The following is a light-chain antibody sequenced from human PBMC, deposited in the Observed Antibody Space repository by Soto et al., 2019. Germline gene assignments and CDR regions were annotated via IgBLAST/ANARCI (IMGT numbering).Light chain of an antibody. CDR1: DNIGPW. CDR2: KAS. J-gene: IGKJ1*01. V-gene: IGKV1-5*03. Sequence: DIQMTQSPSTLSASIGDRVAITCRASDNIGPWVAWYQQKPGKAPKLLIYKASTLETAAPSRFAGSGSGTGFTLTITRLQPDDLATYYCQHYNSYSRTFGQGTKVEV. CDR3: QHYNSYSRT.